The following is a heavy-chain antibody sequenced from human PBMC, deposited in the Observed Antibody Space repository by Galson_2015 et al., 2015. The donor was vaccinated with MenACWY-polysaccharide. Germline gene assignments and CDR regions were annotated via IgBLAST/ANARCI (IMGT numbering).Heavy chain of an antibody. V-gene: IGHV3-15*01. D-gene: IGHD3-3*01. J-gene: IGHJ4*02. CDR3: TPETFHSLGVLEWPYGVDY. CDR1: GFIFGNAW. Sequence: SLRLSCAASGFIFGNAWMSWVRQAPGKGLEWIGRIRTKTDGGTTDYAAPVKGRFTISRDDSKDTLYLQMSSLKTEDTAVYYCTPETFHSLGVLEWPYGVDYWGQGTLVTVSS. CDR2: IRTKTDGGTT.